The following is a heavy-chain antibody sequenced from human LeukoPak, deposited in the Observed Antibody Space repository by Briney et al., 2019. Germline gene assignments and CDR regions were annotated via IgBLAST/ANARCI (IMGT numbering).Heavy chain of an antibody. J-gene: IGHJ3*02. Sequence: GESLKISCKGSGYSFTSYWIGWVRQMPGKGLEWMGIIYPGDSDTSYSPSFQGQVTISADKSISTAYLQWSSLKASDTAMYYCARTMEGIAAAGTAFDIWGQGTMVTVSS. CDR2: IYPGDSDT. D-gene: IGHD6-13*01. CDR3: ARTMEGIAAAGTAFDI. V-gene: IGHV5-51*01. CDR1: GYSFTSYW.